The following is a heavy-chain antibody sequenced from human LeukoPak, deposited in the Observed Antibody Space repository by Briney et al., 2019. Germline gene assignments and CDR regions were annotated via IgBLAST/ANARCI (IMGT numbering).Heavy chain of an antibody. CDR2: ISGSGGST. V-gene: IGHV3-23*01. Sequence: GGSLRLSCAASGFTFSSYAMSWVRQAPGKGLGWVSAISGSGGSTYYADSVKGRFTISRDNSKNTLYLQMNSLRAEDTAVYYCARVATINPIFDYWGQGTLVTVSS. CDR3: ARVATINPIFDY. J-gene: IGHJ4*02. CDR1: GFTFSSYA. D-gene: IGHD5-12*01.